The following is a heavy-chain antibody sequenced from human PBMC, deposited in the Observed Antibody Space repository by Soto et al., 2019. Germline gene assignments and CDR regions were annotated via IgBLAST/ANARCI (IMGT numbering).Heavy chain of an antibody. V-gene: IGHV4-4*02. D-gene: IGHD3-3*01. Sequence: TSETLSLTCAVSSGSISSSNWWSWVRQPPGKGLEWIGDIYYSGSTNYNPSLKSRVTISVDTSKNQFSLKLSSVTAADTAVYYCARSRSLDFDYWGQGTLVTVSS. CDR1: SGSISSSNW. J-gene: IGHJ4*02. CDR2: IYYSGST. CDR3: ARSRSLDFDY.